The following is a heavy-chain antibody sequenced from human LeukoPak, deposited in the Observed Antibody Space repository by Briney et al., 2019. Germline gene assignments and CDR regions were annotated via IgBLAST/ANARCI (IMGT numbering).Heavy chain of an antibody. CDR2: IIPIFGTA. CDR3: TTRSCGAGACSSSFYYYYGLHF. Sequence: SVKVSCKASGDSIIKFAVSWVRQAPGQGLQWMGGIIPIFGTADYAQKFQGRVTITADEATSTTYMELSSLKSEDTAIYYCTTRSCGAGACSSSFYYYYGLHFWGQGTTVSVSS. CDR1: GDSIIKFA. J-gene: IGHJ6*02. V-gene: IGHV1-69*13. D-gene: IGHD3-16*01.